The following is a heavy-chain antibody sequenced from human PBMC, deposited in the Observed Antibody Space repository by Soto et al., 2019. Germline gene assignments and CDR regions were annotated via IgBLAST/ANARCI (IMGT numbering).Heavy chain of an antibody. J-gene: IGHJ4*02. Sequence: EVQILESGGGLVQPGGSLRLSCAASGFTFSTYGLTWVRQAPGKELEWVSLINGDGAGTYYADSVKGRFTISRDNSKNTLYLQMNSLRAEDTAVYYCAARNFEYWGQGTLVTVSS. V-gene: IGHV3-23*01. CDR2: INGDGAGT. CDR1: GFTFSTYG. CDR3: AARNFEY.